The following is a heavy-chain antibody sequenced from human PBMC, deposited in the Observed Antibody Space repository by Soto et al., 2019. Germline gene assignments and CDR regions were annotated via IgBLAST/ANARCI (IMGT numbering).Heavy chain of an antibody. D-gene: IGHD1-26*01. CDR1: GFTFSDHY. J-gene: IGHJ4*01. Sequence: EVQLVESGGGLVQPGGSQRLSCAASGFTFSDHYMEWVSQAPGKGLEWVGRIRNKANSYTTDYAASVKGRFTISRDDSKDSLYLQMNSLKTEDTAIYSCARASGKGAYFDYWGHGTLATVSS. CDR2: IRNKANSYTT. V-gene: IGHV3-72*01. CDR3: ARASGKGAYFDY.